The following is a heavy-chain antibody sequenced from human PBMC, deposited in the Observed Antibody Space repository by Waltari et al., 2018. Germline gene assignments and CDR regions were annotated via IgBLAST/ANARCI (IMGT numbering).Heavy chain of an antibody. J-gene: IGHJ4*02. D-gene: IGHD3-3*01. CDR1: GGSISSYY. CDR2: IYYSGST. CDR3: ARGASYYDFWSGSRGFDY. Sequence: QVQLQESGPGLVKPSETLSLTCTVSGGSISSYYWSWIRQPPGKGLEWIGYIYYSGSTNYNPARKRRVTISVDTSKNQFSLKLSSVTAADTAVYYWARGASYYDFWSGSRGFDYWGQGTLVTVSS. V-gene: IGHV4-59*01.